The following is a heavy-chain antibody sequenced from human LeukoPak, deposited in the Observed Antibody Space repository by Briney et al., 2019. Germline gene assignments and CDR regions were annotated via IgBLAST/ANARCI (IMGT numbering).Heavy chain of an antibody. CDR1: GFTFSSYA. Sequence: GGSLRLSCAASGFTFSSYAMNWVRQAPGKGLEWVAVISYDGSNKYYAYSVKGRFTISRDNSKNTLYLQMNSLRAEDTAVYYCARERTGSMVRGVKQPGGHYYYYYGMDVWGQGTTVTVSS. J-gene: IGHJ6*02. D-gene: IGHD3-10*01. CDR2: ISYDGSNK. CDR3: ARERTGSMVRGVKQPGGHYYYYYGMDV. V-gene: IGHV3-30-3*01.